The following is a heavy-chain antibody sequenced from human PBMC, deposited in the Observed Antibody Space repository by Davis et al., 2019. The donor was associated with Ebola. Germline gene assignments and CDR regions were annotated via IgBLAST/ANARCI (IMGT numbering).Heavy chain of an antibody. Sequence: PGGSLRLSCAVYGGSFSGYYWSWIRQPPGKGLEWIGEINHSGSTNYNPSLKSRVTISVDTSKNQFSLKLSSVTAADTAVYYCGGGVSGSYSFYWGQGTLVTVSS. D-gene: IGHD1-26*01. CDR1: GGSFSGYY. CDR3: GGGVSGSYSFY. V-gene: IGHV4-34*01. CDR2: INHSGST. J-gene: IGHJ4*02.